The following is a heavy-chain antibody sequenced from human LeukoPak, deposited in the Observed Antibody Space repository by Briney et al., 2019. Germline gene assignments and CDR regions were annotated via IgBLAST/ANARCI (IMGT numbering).Heavy chain of an antibody. V-gene: IGHV4-59*11. D-gene: IGHD3-22*01. Sequence: PSETLSLTCTVSGGSISSHYWSWIRQPPGKGLEWIGYIYYSGSTNYNPSLKSRVTISVDTSRNQFSLKLSSVTAAGTAVYYCAREGTYYYDSSGRWNWFDPWGQGTLVTVSS. CDR1: GGSISSHY. J-gene: IGHJ5*02. CDR3: AREGTYYYDSSGRWNWFDP. CDR2: IYYSGST.